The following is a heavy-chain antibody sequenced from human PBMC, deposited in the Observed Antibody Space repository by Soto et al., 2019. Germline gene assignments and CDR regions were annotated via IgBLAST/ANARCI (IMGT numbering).Heavy chain of an antibody. J-gene: IGHJ6*02. CDR3: ARDGSTSWYSYDYHGMDV. CDR1: GFTFRTYW. V-gene: IGHV3-7*05. D-gene: IGHD5-18*01. Sequence: EVQLVESGGGLVQPGGSLRLSCAASGFTFRTYWLSWVRQVPGKGLEWVANINLDGSEKNYVDSVKGRFTISRDNARNCLYLQMSSLRAEDTALYYCARDGSTSWYSYDYHGMDVWGQGTTVTVSS. CDR2: INLDGSEK.